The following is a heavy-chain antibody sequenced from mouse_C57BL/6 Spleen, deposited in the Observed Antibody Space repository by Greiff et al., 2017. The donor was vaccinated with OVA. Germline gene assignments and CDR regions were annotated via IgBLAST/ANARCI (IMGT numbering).Heavy chain of an antibody. CDR3: TRWGTDVAY. Sequence: VQVVESGAELVRPGASVTLSCKASGYTFTDYEMHWVKQTPVHGLEWIGAIDPETGGTAYNQKFKGKAILTADKSSSTAYMELRSLTSEDSAVYYCTRWGTDVAYWGQGTLVTVSA. CDR1: GYTFTDYE. D-gene: IGHD2-14*01. V-gene: IGHV1-15*01. CDR2: IDPETGGT. J-gene: IGHJ3*01.